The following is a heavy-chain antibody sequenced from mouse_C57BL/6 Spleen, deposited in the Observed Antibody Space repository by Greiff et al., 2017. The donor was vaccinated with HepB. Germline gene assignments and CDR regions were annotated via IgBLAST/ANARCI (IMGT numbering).Heavy chain of an antibody. Sequence: EVHLVESGGGLVQPGGSLKLSCAASGFTFSDYYMYWVRQTPEKRLEWVAYISNGGGSTYYPDTVKGRFTISRDNAKNTLYLQMSRLKSEDTAMYYCARLWEDYAMDYWGQGTSVTVSS. J-gene: IGHJ4*01. CDR2: ISNGGGST. V-gene: IGHV5-12*01. CDR1: GFTFSDYY. D-gene: IGHD4-1*01. CDR3: ARLWEDYAMDY.